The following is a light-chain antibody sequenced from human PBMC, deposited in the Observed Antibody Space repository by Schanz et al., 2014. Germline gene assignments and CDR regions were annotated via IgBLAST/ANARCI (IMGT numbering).Light chain of an antibody. CDR1: QSISSY. CDR3: QQANSFPFT. Sequence: DIQMTQSPSSLSASVGDRVTITCRASQSISSYLNWYQQKPGKAPKLLIYAASSLQSGVPSRFSGSGSGTDFTLIISSLQPEDFATYYCQQANSFPFTFGPGTKVILK. V-gene: IGKV1-39*01. CDR2: AAS. J-gene: IGKJ3*01.